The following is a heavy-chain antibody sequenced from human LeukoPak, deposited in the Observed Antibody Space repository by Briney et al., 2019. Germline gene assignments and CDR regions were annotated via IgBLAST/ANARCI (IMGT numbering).Heavy chain of an antibody. J-gene: IGHJ4*02. CDR3: ARAGIAVAADY. D-gene: IGHD6-19*01. Sequence: GGSLRLSCAASGFTFSSYGMHWVRQAPGKGLEWVAVIWYDGSNKYYADSVKGRFTISRDNSKNTLYLQMNSLRAEDTAVYYCARAGIAVAADYWGQGTLVTVSS. CDR1: GFTFSSYG. V-gene: IGHV3-33*01. CDR2: IWYDGSNK.